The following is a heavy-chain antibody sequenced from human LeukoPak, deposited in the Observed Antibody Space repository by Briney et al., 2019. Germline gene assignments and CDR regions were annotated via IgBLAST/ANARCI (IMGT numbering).Heavy chain of an antibody. D-gene: IGHD2-2*01. J-gene: IGHJ4*02. CDR1: GYSFNTYW. V-gene: IGHV5-51*01. CDR2: IYAGDSHT. Sequence: ESLKISCKGSGYSFNTYWIGWVRQMPGKGLEWIGIIYAGDSHTRYSPSFQGQVTMSVDKSINTAYPQWSSLRASDTAMYFCARRQGCSNTACPPDYWGQGTLVTVSS. CDR3: ARRQGCSNTACPPDY.